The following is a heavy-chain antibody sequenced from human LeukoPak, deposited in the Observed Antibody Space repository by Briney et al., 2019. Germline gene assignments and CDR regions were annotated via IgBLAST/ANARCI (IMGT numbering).Heavy chain of an antibody. CDR3: ARLASGSPFNWFDP. D-gene: IGHD3-22*01. CDR1: GGSISSYY. J-gene: IGHJ5*02. Sequence: SETLSLTCTVSGGSISSYYWSWIRQPPGKGLEWIGYIYYSGSTNYNPSLKSRVTISVDTSKNQFSLKLSSVTAADTAVYYCARLASGSPFNWFDPWGQGTLVTVSS. V-gene: IGHV4-59*08. CDR2: IYYSGST.